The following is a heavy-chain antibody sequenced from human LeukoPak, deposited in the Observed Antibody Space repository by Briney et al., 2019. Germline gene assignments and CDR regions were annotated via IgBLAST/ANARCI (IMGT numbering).Heavy chain of an antibody. D-gene: IGHD1-26*01. CDR1: GFTFSGSA. CDR2: IRTKADSYEA. V-gene: IGHV3-73*01. J-gene: IGHJ3*01. Sequence: PGGSLRLSCAASGFTFSGSAMHWVRQASGKGLEWVGRIRTKADSYEASYAASVKGRFTISRDDSNNRAYLQMNSLRTEDTAVYYCSRSLGATASGSDGFDVWGQGTMVTVSS. CDR3: SRSLGATASGSDGFDV.